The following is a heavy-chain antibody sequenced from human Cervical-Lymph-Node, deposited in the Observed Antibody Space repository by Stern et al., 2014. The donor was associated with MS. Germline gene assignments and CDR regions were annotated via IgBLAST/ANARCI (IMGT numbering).Heavy chain of an antibody. V-gene: IGHV3-66*02. CDR2: IYSGGSS. CDR1: GFTVSSDY. D-gene: IGHD1-1*01. J-gene: IGHJ4*02. Sequence: VQLVEPGGGLVQPGGSLRLSCGASGFTVSSDYMSWVRQAPGTGLEWGVIIYSGGSSFYGDSVEGRFTISRDTSKNTLYLQMNSLRTEDTATYYCARDREGTLNYFDNWGQGTRVTVSS. CDR3: ARDREGTLNYFDN.